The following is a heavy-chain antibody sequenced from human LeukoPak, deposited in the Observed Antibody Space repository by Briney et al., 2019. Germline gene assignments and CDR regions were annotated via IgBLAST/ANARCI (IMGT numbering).Heavy chain of an antibody. V-gene: IGHV5-10-1*01. J-gene: IGHJ4*02. D-gene: IGHD5-12*01. Sequence: GESLKISCKASGYSFTSYWITWVRQMPGKGLEWMGKIVPSDSDTNYSPSFRGHVTISADKSISTAYLQWSSLKASDTAIYYCARMEATTQFDYWGQGTLVTVSS. CDR3: ARMEATTQFDY. CDR1: GYSFTSYW. CDR2: IVPSDSDT.